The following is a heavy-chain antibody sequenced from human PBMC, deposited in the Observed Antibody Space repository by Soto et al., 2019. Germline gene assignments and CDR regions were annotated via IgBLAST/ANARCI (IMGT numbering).Heavy chain of an antibody. CDR2: INGSGGST. J-gene: IGHJ4*02. D-gene: IGHD6-19*01. CDR1: GFTFSSYA. Sequence: EVQLLESGGGLVQPGGSLRLSCAASGFTFSSYAMSWVRQAPGKGLEWVSAINGSGGSTYYANSVKGRFTISRDNSKNTLYLQMNSLRAEDTAVYYCAKGIEWLVYFDYWGQGTLVTVSS. V-gene: IGHV3-23*01. CDR3: AKGIEWLVYFDY.